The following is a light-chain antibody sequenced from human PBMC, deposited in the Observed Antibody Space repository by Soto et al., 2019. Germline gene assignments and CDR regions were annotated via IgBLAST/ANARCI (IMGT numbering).Light chain of an antibody. CDR1: QSVSSN. CDR2: GAS. V-gene: IGKV3-15*01. Sequence: EIVMTPSPATVSVSPGESATLSCMAIQSVSSNLAWYQQKTGQAPRLLIYGASTRATGIPARFSGSGSGTEFTLTISSMEYEEFAVYYCKKYNNWHRTFGQGTPVEIK. J-gene: IGKJ1*01. CDR3: KKYNNWHRT.